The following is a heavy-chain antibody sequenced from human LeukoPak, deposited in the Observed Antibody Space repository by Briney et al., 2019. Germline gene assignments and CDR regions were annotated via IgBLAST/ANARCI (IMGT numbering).Heavy chain of an antibody. J-gene: IGHJ3*02. CDR3: ASPGEIVVVPAAPGGPDAFDI. CDR2: ISGSGGTT. CDR1: GFTFSSYA. Sequence: GGSLRLSCAASGFTFSSYAMSWVRQAPGKGLEWVSTISGSGGTTYYADSVKGRFTISRDNSKNTLYLQMNSLTAEDTAVYYCASPGEIVVVPAAPGGPDAFDIWGQGTMVTVSS. D-gene: IGHD2-2*01. V-gene: IGHV3-23*01.